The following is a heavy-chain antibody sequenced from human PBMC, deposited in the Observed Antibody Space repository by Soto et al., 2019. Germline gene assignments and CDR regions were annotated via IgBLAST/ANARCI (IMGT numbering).Heavy chain of an antibody. D-gene: IGHD3-10*01. Sequence: EVQLLESGGGLVQPGGSLRLSCAASGFTFSTYAMTWVRQAPGKGLEWVSGIVGNGGATYYADSVKGRFSISRDNAKNTLYLQLNSLRAEDTAVYYCATDSYYDSGSHWGQGTLVIVSA. CDR3: ATDSYYDSGSH. CDR1: GFTFSTYA. CDR2: IVGNGGAT. V-gene: IGHV3-23*01. J-gene: IGHJ4*02.